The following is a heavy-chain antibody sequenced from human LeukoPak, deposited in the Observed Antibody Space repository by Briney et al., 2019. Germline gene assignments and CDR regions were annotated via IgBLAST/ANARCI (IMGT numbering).Heavy chain of an antibody. CDR2: ISSSSSYI. Sequence: KPGGSLRLSCAASGFTFSSYSMNWVRQAPGKGLEWVSSISSSSSYIYYADSVKGRFTISRDNAKNSLYLQMNSLRAEDTAVYYCATVRTAGGTFDYWGQGTLVTVSS. J-gene: IGHJ4*02. V-gene: IGHV3-21*01. CDR1: GFTFSSYS. D-gene: IGHD5-18*01. CDR3: ATVRTAGGTFDY.